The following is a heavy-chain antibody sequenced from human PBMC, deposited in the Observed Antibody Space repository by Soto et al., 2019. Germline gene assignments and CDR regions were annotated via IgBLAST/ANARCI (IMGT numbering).Heavy chain of an antibody. CDR2: VYYSGTT. Sequence: SETLSLTCAVSGASIKTGGYYWTWIRQDPGKGLEWIGYVYYSGTTYYNPSLKSRVTMSVDMSKNQFSLKLSSVTAADTAVYYCARQNDYGDYVLVYWGQGTLVTVSS. CDR3: ARQNDYGDYVLVY. CDR1: GASIKTGGYY. D-gene: IGHD4-17*01. V-gene: IGHV4-31*11. J-gene: IGHJ4*02.